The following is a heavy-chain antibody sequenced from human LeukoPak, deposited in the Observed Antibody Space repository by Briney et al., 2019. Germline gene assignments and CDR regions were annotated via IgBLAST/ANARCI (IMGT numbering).Heavy chain of an antibody. CDR1: GFTFSSYG. D-gene: IGHD5-18*01. Sequence: GGSLRLSCAASGFTFSSYGMHWVRQAPGKGLEWVAVISYDGSNKYYADSVKGRFTISRDNSKNTLYLQMNSLRAEDTAVYYCARDNERQLWSHEIDAFDIWGQGTMVTVSS. CDR3: ARDNERQLWSHEIDAFDI. CDR2: ISYDGSNK. J-gene: IGHJ3*02. V-gene: IGHV3-30*03.